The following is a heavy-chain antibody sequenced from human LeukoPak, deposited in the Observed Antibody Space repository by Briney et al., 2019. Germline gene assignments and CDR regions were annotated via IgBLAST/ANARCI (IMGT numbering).Heavy chain of an antibody. D-gene: IGHD2-15*01. CDR1: GASMSNPF. J-gene: IGHJ4*02. CDR3: ARAPAGCGGTCSFDY. CDR2: IYSSGRT. Sequence: SETLSLTCTVSGASMSNPFWSWIRQPAGKGLEWIGRIYSSGRTNYNPSLKSRVTLSIDTSNNQFSLKLTSVTAADTALYYCARAPAGCGGTCSFDYWGQGTLVTVSS. V-gene: IGHV4-4*07.